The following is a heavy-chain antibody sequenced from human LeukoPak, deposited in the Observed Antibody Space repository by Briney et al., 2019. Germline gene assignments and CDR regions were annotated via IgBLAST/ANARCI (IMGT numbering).Heavy chain of an antibody. J-gene: IGHJ4*02. Sequence: SETLSLTCTVSGGSISSYYWSWIRQPPGKGLEWIGYIYYSGSTNYNPSLKSRVTISVDTSKNQFSLKLSSVTAADTAVYYCASPVLYNDYGDYGVDYWGQGTLVTVSS. V-gene: IGHV4-59*08. D-gene: IGHD4-17*01. CDR3: ASPVLYNDYGDYGVDY. CDR2: IYYSGST. CDR1: GGSISSYY.